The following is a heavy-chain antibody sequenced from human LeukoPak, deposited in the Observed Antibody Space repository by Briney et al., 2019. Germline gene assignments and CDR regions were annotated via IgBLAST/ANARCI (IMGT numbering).Heavy chain of an antibody. J-gene: IGHJ5*02. D-gene: IGHD6-19*01. CDR3: AKDGAQYSSGPECDP. CDR1: GLHFSGTA. Sequence: GGSLRLSCAASGLHFSGTAMSWVRQAPGKGPEWVSAISHDGMNAYYADSVKGRFTISRDNSKKTVSLEMSSLTAADTGVYYCAKDGAQYSSGPECDPRGQGALVTVSP. CDR2: ISHDGMNA. V-gene: IGHV3-23*01.